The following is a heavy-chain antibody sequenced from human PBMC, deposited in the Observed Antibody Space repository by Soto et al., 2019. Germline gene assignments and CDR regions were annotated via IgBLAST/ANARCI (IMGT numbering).Heavy chain of an antibody. V-gene: IGHV3-23*01. D-gene: IGHD5-12*01. CDR1: GFIFSNFA. Sequence: GGSLRLSCAASGFIFSNFAMSWVRQAPGKGLEWVSAINGVGGRTFYSDSVRGRFTISRDNSKNRLYLQMNSLRAEDTAEYFCAKDFLDIVSTIWYFDLWGRVTLVPVSS. CDR2: INGVGGRT. J-gene: IGHJ2*01. CDR3: AKDFLDIVSTIWYFDL.